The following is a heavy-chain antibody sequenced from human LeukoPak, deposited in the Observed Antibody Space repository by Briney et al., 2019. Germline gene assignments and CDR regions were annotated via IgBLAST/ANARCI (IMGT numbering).Heavy chain of an antibody. CDR2: IYYSGST. J-gene: IGHJ6*03. CDR1: GGSISSYY. D-gene: IGHD1-14*01. Sequence: SETLSLTCTVSGGSISSYYWSWIRQPPGKGLEWIGYIYYSGSTNYNPSLKSRVTISVDTSKNQFSLKLSSVTAADTAVYYCAREPRSYYYYYMDVWGKGTTVTISS. V-gene: IGHV4-59*01. CDR3: AREPRSYYYYYMDV.